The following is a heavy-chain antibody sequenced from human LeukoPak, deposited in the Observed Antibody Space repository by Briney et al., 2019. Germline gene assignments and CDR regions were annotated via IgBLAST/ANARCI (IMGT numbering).Heavy chain of an antibody. CDR1: GFAVSSND. CDR3: ARGPRGFDP. J-gene: IGHJ5*02. V-gene: IGHV3-53*01. CDR2: IYSGGST. Sequence: PGGSLRLSCAASGFAVSSNDMSWVRQAPAKGLEWISVIYSGGSTYNADSAKGRFTVSRDNSKNTLYLQMNSLRADDTAVYYCARGPRGFDPWGQGTLVTVSS.